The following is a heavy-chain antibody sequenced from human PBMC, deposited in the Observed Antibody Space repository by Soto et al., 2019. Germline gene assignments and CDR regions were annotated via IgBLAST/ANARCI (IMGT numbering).Heavy chain of an antibody. CDR1: GGSVTSYF. J-gene: IGHJ4*02. CDR2: IYYSVST. V-gene: IGHV4-59*02. D-gene: IGHD3-22*01. CDR3: ARDHSYDSTGYYDY. Sequence: PXETLSLTCAVSGGSVTSYFWSWIRQPPGKGLEWIGYIYYSVSTKYNPSLKSRVTISVDTSKNQFSLKLSSVTAADTAVYYCARDHSYDSTGYYDYCGQGTLVTVSS.